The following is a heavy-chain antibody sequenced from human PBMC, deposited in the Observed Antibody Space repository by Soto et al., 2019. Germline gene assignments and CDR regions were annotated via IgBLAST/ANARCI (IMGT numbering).Heavy chain of an antibody. J-gene: IGHJ6*02. CDR1: GGSISSGGYY. Sequence: SETLSLTCTVSGGSISSGGYYWSWIRQHPGKGLEWIGYIYYSGSTYYNPSLKSRVTISVDTSKNQFSLKLSSVTAADTAVYYCARDGSNYDLGKTKTSGYYGMDVWGQGTTVTVSS. D-gene: IGHD4-4*01. CDR3: ARDGSNYDLGKTKTSGYYGMDV. V-gene: IGHV4-31*03. CDR2: IYYSGST.